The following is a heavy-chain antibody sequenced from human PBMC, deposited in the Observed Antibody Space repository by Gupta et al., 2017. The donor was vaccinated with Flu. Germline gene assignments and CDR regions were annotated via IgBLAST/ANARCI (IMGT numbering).Heavy chain of an antibody. CDR3: AREGGDCSGGSCYDAFDI. CDR2: IYSGGST. V-gene: IGHV3-53*01. J-gene: IGHJ3*02. D-gene: IGHD2-15*01. Sequence: PGKGLEWVSVIYSGGSTYYADSVKGRFTISRDNSKNTLYLQMNSLRAEDTAVYYCAREGGDCSGGSCYDAFDIWGQGTMVTVSS.